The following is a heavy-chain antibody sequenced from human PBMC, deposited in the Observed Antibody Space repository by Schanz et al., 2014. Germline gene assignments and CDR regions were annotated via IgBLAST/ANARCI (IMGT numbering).Heavy chain of an antibody. CDR3: ARGHYGLDV. CDR1: GFSFSTYA. V-gene: IGHV3-21*01. CDR2: ISSTSTYL. D-gene: IGHD3-10*01. Sequence: VQLVESGGGVVQPGRSLRLSCAASGFSFSTYAMHWVRQAPGKGLEWVSSISSTSTYLYYADSVKGRFTISRDSARNSLYLQMSSLRAEDTAVYYCARGHYGLDVWGPGTSVTVSS. J-gene: IGHJ6*02.